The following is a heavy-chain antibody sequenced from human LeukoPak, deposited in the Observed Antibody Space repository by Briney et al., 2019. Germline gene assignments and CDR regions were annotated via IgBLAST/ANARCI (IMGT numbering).Heavy chain of an antibody. J-gene: IGHJ3*02. CDR3: AASRKYCSSTRCYTGAFDI. CDR2: IIAYNGNT. Sequence: ASVKVSCKASGYTFTSYGISWVRQAPGQGLEWMGWIIAYNGNTNYAQKLQGRVTMTTDTSTSTAYMELRSLRSDDTAVYYCAASRKYCSSTRCYTGAFDIWGQGTMVTVSS. V-gene: IGHV1-18*01. D-gene: IGHD2-2*02. CDR1: GYTFTSYG.